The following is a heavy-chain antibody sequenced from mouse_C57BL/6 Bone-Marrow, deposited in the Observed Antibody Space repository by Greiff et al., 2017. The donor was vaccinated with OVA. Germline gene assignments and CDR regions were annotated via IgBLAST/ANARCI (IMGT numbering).Heavy chain of an antibody. D-gene: IGHD3-2*02. CDR3: AGDSSGPYAMDY. CDR1: GFPITSGYY. V-gene: IGHV12-3*01. CDR2: ITHSGET. Sequence: VQLQESGPGLVKPSQSLFLTCSITGFPITSGYYWIWIRQSPGKPLEWMGYITHSGETFYNPSLQSPISITRETSKNQFFLQLNSVTTEDTAMYYCAGDSSGPYAMDYWGQGTSVTVSS. J-gene: IGHJ4*01.